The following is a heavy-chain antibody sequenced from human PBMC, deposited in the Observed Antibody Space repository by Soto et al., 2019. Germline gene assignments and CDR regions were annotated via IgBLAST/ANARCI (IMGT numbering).Heavy chain of an antibody. D-gene: IGHD1-26*01. Sequence: QVQLVQSGAEVKKPGSSVKVSCKASGGTFSSYAISWVRQAPGQGLEWMGGIIPIFGTANYAQKFQGRVTITADESTSTAYMELSSLRSEDTAVYYCARDLYGVGATHFSYYGMDVWGQGTTVTVS. V-gene: IGHV1-69*01. J-gene: IGHJ6*02. CDR1: GGTFSSYA. CDR3: ARDLYGVGATHFSYYGMDV. CDR2: IIPIFGTA.